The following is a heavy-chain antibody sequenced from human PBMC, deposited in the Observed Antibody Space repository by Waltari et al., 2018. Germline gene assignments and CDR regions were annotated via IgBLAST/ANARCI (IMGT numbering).Heavy chain of an antibody. CDR2: INHSGST. V-gene: IGHV4-34*01. CDR1: GGSFSGYY. D-gene: IGHD2-2*01. CDR3: ARWGSTRVPSDY. Sequence: QVQLQQWGAGLLKPSETLSLTCAVYGGSFSGYYWSWIRQPPGKGLEWIGEINHSGSTNYNPSLKSRVTISVDTSKNQFSLKLSSVTAADTAVYYCARWGSTRVPSDYWGQGTLVTVSS. J-gene: IGHJ4*02.